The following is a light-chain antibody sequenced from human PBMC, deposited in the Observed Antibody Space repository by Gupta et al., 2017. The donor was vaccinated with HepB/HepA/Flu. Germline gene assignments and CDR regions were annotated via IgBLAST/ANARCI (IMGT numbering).Light chain of an antibody. V-gene: IGKV1-33*01. Sequence: DIQMTQSPSSLSASVGDRVTITCQASQDISNYLNWYQHKPGKAPKLLGYDASTLEIVVPSRCNGRGSGTDFTFTSSRLQPEDIATYYWHQYYNLFTFGHGTQVNIK. CDR1: QDISNY. CDR2: DAS. J-gene: IGKJ3*01. CDR3: HQYYNLFT.